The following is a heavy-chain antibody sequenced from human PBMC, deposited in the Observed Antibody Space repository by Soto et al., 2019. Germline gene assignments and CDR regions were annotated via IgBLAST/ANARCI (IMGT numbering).Heavy chain of an antibody. J-gene: IGHJ6*02. V-gene: IGHV1-18*01. Sequence: ASVKVSCKSSGYPFTSYGIGGVRQAPRQGLEGMALNSPYNGNTYYAQKVQGSVTITTYTNTNTIQMELRSPRAEAADVYYIARDQSFDGKYSSGIDVWGQGTTVTVSS. CDR2: NSPYNGNT. CDR1: GYPFTSYG. CDR3: ARDQSFDGKYSSGIDV.